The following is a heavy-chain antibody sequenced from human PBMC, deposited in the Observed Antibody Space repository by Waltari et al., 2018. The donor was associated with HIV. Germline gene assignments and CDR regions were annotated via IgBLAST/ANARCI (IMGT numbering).Heavy chain of an antibody. CDR2: MKEDGSEK. J-gene: IGHJ4*02. Sequence: EVQLVESGGGLVQPGESLRLSCTASGFSFSTSWMSWVRQSPGKGLEWVANMKEDGSEKRYADSVKGRFIISRDNAMNSLYLQMNTLRAEDTAVYYCATGFVPGYWGQGTLVTVSS. V-gene: IGHV3-7*01. D-gene: IGHD3-10*01. CDR3: ATGFVPGY. CDR1: GFSFSTSW.